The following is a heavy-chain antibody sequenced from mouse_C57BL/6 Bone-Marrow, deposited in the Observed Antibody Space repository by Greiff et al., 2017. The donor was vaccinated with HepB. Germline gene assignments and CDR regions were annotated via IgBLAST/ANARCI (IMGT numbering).Heavy chain of an antibody. CDR1: GFTFSDYY. D-gene: IGHD2-2*01. V-gene: IGHV5-16*01. CDR3: ARDLGVTTGYYFDY. J-gene: IGHJ2*01. CDR2: INYDGSST. Sequence: EVQLVESEGGLVQPGSSMKLSCTASGFTFSDYYMAWVRQVPEKGLEWVANINYDGSSTYYLDSLKSRFIISRDNAKNILYLQMSSLKSEDTATYYCARDLGVTTGYYFDYWGQGTTLTVSS.